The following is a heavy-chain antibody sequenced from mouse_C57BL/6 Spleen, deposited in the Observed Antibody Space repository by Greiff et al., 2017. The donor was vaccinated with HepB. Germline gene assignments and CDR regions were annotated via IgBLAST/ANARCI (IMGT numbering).Heavy chain of an antibody. CDR2: IYPRSGNT. V-gene: IGHV1-81*01. CDR3: ARVYSNYDRGAMDY. J-gene: IGHJ4*01. CDR1: GYTFTSYG. D-gene: IGHD2-5*01. Sequence: QVQLPQSGAELARPGASVKLFCKASGYTFTSYGISWVKQRTGQGLEWIGEIYPRSGNTYYNEKFKGKATLTADKSSSTAYMELRSLTSEDSAVCFCARVYSNYDRGAMDYWGQGTSVTVSS.